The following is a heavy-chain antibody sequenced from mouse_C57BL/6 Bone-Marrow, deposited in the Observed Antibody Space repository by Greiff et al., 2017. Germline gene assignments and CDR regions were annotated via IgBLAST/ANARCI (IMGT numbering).Heavy chain of an antibody. D-gene: IGHD2-12*01. J-gene: IGHJ3*01. V-gene: IGHV7-3*01. CDR1: GFTFTDYY. CDR2: IRNKANGYTT. CDR3: ASYSYYSDWGFAD. Sequence: EVKLMESGGGLVQPGGSLSLSCAASGFTFTDYYMSWVRQPPGKALEWLGFIRNKANGYTTEYSASVKGRFTISRDNSQSILYLQMNALRAEDRATYYCASYSYYSDWGFADWGQGTLVTVSA.